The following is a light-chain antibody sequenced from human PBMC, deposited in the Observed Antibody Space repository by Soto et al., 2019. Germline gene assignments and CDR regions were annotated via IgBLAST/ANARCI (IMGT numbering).Light chain of an antibody. CDR3: QQSIREPLP. J-gene: IGKJ4*01. CDR1: QNIGNY. V-gene: IGKV1-39*01. CDR2: AAS. Sequence: DIQMTQSPYSLSASVRDRVTITCRASQNIGNYLNWYQQKVGAAPKLLIYAASSLQSGVPSRFRGIGSGTAFTLTISSLQPEDSATEFCQQSIREPLPFGGGTKV.